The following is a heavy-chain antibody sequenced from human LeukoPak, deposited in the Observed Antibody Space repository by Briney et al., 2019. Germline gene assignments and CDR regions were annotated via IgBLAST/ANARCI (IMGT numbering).Heavy chain of an antibody. CDR2: INPNSGGS. Sequence: ASVKVSCKASGYTFTGYYIHWVRQAPGQGLEWMGWINPNSGGSNSAQKFQGRVTMTRDTSISTAYMELSRLRSDDTAVYYCARDPVGATGLGYWGQGTLVTVSS. CDR1: GYTFTGYY. CDR3: ARDPVGATGLGY. D-gene: IGHD1-26*01. V-gene: IGHV1-2*02. J-gene: IGHJ4*02.